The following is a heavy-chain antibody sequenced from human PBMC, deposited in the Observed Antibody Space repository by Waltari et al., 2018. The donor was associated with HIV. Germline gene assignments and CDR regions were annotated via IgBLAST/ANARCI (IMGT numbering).Heavy chain of an antibody. CDR1: GFTFSSYW. Sequence: EVQLVESGGGLVQPGGSLRLSCAASGFTFSSYWMSWVRQDPGKGLEWVANIKYDGSEKYYMDSVKGRFTISRDNAKNSLFLQMNSLRAGDTAFYYCARDVFTFGSYYDSSGYWGQGTLVTVSS. V-gene: IGHV3-7*01. CDR3: ARDVFTFGSYYDSSGY. J-gene: IGHJ4*02. CDR2: IKYDGSEK. D-gene: IGHD3-22*01.